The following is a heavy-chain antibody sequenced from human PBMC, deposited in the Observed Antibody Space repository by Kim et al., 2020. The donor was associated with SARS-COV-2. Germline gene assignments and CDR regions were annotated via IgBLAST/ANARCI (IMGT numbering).Heavy chain of an antibody. J-gene: IGHJ4*02. CDR3: ARDNVGFDY. V-gene: IGHV3-20*01. Sequence: GGSLRLSCAASGFTFDDYAMSWVRQAPGKGLEWVSTINQNGGSTDYTDSVKGRFTISRDNAKNSLYLQMSTLRAGDTVLYHCARDNVGFDYWGQGALVTVSS. CDR2: INQNGGST. D-gene: IGHD1-26*01. CDR1: GFTFDDYA.